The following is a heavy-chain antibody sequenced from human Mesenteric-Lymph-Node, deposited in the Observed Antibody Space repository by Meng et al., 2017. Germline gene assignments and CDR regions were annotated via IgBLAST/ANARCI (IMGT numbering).Heavy chain of an antibody. Sequence: ASVKVSCKASGYTFTGYYMHWVRQAPGQGLEWMGWINPNSGGTNYAQKFQGRVTMTRDTSISTAYMELSSLRSEDTAVYYCAREALNYYDSSGYSCFDYWGQGTLVTVSS. J-gene: IGHJ4*02. D-gene: IGHD3-22*01. V-gene: IGHV1-2*02. CDR2: INPNSGGT. CDR1: GYTFTGYY. CDR3: AREALNYYDSSGYSCFDY.